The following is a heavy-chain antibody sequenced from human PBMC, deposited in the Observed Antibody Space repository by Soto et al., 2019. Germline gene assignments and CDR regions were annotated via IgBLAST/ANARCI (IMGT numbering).Heavy chain of an antibody. Sequence: GGSLRLSCAASGFTFSSYWMSWVRQAPGKGLEWVANIKQDGSEKYYVDSGKGRFTISRDNAKNSLYLQMNSLRAEDTAVYYCAREGGYCSGGSCYSSPAEYFQHWGQGTLVTVSS. CDR1: GFTFSSYW. D-gene: IGHD2-15*01. J-gene: IGHJ1*01. CDR2: IKQDGSEK. V-gene: IGHV3-7*01. CDR3: AREGGYCSGGSCYSSPAEYFQH.